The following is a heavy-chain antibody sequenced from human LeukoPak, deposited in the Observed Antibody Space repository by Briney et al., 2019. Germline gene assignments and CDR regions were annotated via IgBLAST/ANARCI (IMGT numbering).Heavy chain of an antibody. D-gene: IGHD2-2*02. V-gene: IGHV3-23*01. J-gene: IGHJ4*02. Sequence: GGSLRLSCAASGFTFSSYALSWVRQAPGKGLEWVSAISGSGSSTYYADSVKGRFTISRDNAKNTLYLQMNSLRAEDTAVYYCAGYNCSSTTCYTGGFDYWGQGTLVTASS. CDR2: ISGSGSST. CDR1: GFTFSSYA. CDR3: AGYNCSSTTCYTGGFDY.